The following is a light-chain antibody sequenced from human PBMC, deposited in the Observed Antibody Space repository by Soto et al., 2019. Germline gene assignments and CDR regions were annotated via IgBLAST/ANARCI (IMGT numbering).Light chain of an antibody. CDR1: QSVTSNY. CDR3: QQYGISPRT. CDR2: GVS. V-gene: IGKV3-20*01. J-gene: IGKJ1*01. Sequence: EIVLTQSPATLSLSPGERATLSCRASQSVTSNYLAWYQQKPGQAPKLLIYGVSSRATGIPDRFSGSGSGTDFTLTISRLEPEDFAVYYCQQYGISPRTFGQGTKVDI.